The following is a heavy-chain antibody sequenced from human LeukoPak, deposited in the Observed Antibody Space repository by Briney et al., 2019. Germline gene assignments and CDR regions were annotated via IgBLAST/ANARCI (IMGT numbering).Heavy chain of an antibody. CDR2: ISWNSGSI. J-gene: IGHJ2*01. D-gene: IGHD6-13*01. V-gene: IGHV3-9*01. Sequence: GRSLRLSCAASGFTFDDYAMHWVRQAPGKGLEWVSGISWNSGSIGYADSVKGRFTISRDNAKNSLYLLMNSLRAEDTALYYCAKKGIAAAGLYWYFDLWGRGTLVTVSS. CDR1: GFTFDDYA. CDR3: AKKGIAAAGLYWYFDL.